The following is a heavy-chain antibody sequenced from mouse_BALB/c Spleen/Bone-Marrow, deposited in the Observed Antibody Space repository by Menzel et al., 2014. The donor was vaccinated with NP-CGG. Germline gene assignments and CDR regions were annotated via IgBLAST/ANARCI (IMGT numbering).Heavy chain of an antibody. V-gene: IGHV1-80*01. Sequence: VQLQQSGAELVRPGSSVKISCKASGYAFSNYWMNWVKQRPGQGLEWIGQIYPGDTDIHYNGKFKGKATLTADKSSSTAYMQLSSLTSEDSAVYFRARRGDYSYAMDYWGQGTSVTVSS. CDR2: IYPGDTDI. D-gene: IGHD1-1*01. CDR1: GYAFSNYW. J-gene: IGHJ4*01. CDR3: ARRGDYSYAMDY.